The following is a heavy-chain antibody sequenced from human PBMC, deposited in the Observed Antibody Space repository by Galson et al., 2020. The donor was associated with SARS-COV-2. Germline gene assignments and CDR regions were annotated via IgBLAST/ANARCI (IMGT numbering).Heavy chain of an antibody. CDR1: GYTFTGYY. Sequence: ASVKVSCKASGYTFTGYYLHWVRQAPGQGLEWMGWINPNSGGTNYAQKFQGRVTVTRDTSISTAYMELSRLRSDDTAVYYCARGRTMIVQKTSFDYWGQGTLVTVSS. CDR3: ARGRTMIVQKTSFDY. V-gene: IGHV1-2*02. J-gene: IGHJ4*02. D-gene: IGHD3-22*01. CDR2: INPNSGGT.